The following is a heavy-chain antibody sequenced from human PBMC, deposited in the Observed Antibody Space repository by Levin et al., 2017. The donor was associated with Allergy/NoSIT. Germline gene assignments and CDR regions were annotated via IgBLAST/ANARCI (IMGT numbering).Heavy chain of an antibody. V-gene: IGHV4-4*07. CDR3: ASDNGSGWYDY. Sequence: SETLSLTCTVSGASIRSYYWNWIRQSAGKGLEWIGRISSSGTTNYNPSLKSRLTVSLDRSKNQFYLKLTSVTAADMAVYFCASDNGSGWYDYWGQGAQVTVSS. J-gene: IGHJ4*02. D-gene: IGHD6-19*01. CDR1: GASIRSYY. CDR2: ISSSGTT.